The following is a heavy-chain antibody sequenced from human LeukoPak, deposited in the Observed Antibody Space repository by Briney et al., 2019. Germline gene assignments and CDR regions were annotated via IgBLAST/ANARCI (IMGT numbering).Heavy chain of an antibody. Sequence: PSETLSLTCAVYGGSFSGYYWSWIRQPPGKGLEWIGEINHSGSTNYNPPLKSRVTISVDTSKNQFSLKLSSVTAADTAVYYCARGGPEWEHNAFDIWGQGTMVTVSS. CDR1: GGSFSGYY. J-gene: IGHJ3*02. D-gene: IGHD1-26*01. CDR2: INHSGST. CDR3: ARGGPEWEHNAFDI. V-gene: IGHV4-34*01.